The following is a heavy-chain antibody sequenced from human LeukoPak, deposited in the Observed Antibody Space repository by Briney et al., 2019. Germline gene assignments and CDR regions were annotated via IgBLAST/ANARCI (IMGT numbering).Heavy chain of an antibody. Sequence: SETLSLTCTVSGGSISSYYWSWIRQPPGRGLEWIGYIYYSGSTNYNPPLKSRVTISVDTSKNQFSLKLSSVTAADTAVYYCARLEKYYDFWSGYYTRTGRFDPWGQGTLVTVSS. CDR3: ARLEKYYDFWSGYYTRTGRFDP. D-gene: IGHD3-3*01. CDR2: IYYSGST. V-gene: IGHV4-59*01. J-gene: IGHJ5*02. CDR1: GGSISSYY.